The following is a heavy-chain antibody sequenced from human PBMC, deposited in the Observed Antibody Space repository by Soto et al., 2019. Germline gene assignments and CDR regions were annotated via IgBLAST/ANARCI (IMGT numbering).Heavy chain of an antibody. CDR2: IYYSRST. Sequence: QVQLQESGPGLVKPSQTLSLTCTVSGGSFSSGNYHWSWIRQPPGKDLEWIGFIYYSRSTYYNPSLKSRVSISQDTPKNQFSLRLSPLTAADTAIYYCARVVDGYNFPFDYWGQGILVTVSS. J-gene: IGHJ4*02. D-gene: IGHD5-12*01. CDR1: GGSFSSGNYH. V-gene: IGHV4-30-4*01. CDR3: ARVVDGYNFPFDY.